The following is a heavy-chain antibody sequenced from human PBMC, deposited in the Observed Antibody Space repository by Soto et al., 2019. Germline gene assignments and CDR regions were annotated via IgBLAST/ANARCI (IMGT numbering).Heavy chain of an antibody. V-gene: IGHV3-20*04. CDR1: GFTFDDYG. D-gene: IGHD1-26*01. CDR3: ASLSIVGPTEYFDY. J-gene: IGHJ4*02. CDR2: INWNGGST. Sequence: PGGSLRLSCAASGFTFDDYGMSWVRQAPGKGLEWVSGINWNGGSTGYADSVKGRFTISRDNAKNSLYLQMNSLRVEDTAVYYCASLSIVGPTEYFDYWGQGTRVTVSS.